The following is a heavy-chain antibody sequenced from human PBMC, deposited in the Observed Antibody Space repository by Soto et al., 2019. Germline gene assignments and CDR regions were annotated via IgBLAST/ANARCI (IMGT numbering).Heavy chain of an antibody. V-gene: IGHV4-39*01. CDR2: VYYNGNT. CDR1: GGSIRSGSNY. Sequence: QLQLQESGPRLVKPSETLSLICSVSGGSIRSGSNYWAWIRQPPGEGLDWIGTVYYNGNTYYNASLKSRVTISADTSKNQFSLKLSSVSAADTAVYYCVRQTIVRGVLCWFDPWGQGTLVTVSS. CDR3: VRQTIVRGVLCWFDP. J-gene: IGHJ5*02. D-gene: IGHD3-10*01.